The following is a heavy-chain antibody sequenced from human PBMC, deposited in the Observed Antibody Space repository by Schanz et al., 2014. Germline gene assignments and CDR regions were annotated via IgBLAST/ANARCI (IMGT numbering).Heavy chain of an antibody. V-gene: IGHV3-23*01. CDR2: ICGRGGNT. J-gene: IGHJ3*02. D-gene: IGHD3-10*01. CDR1: GFTFSSYA. Sequence: EVQLLESGGGLVQPGGSLRLSCAASGFTFSSYAMSWVRQAPGKGLEWVSDICGRGGNTYYADSVKGRFTISRDNTKNTLYLQMNSLRAEDTAVYYCAKGRFGELSAFDIWGQGTMVTVSS. CDR3: AKGRFGELSAFDI.